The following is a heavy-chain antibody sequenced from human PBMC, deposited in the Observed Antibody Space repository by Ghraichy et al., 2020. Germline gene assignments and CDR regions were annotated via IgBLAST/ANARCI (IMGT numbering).Heavy chain of an antibody. V-gene: IGHV2-5*02. CDR1: GFSLNITGVG. Sequence: SGPTLVKPTQTLTLTCTFSGFSLNITGVGVCWIRQPPGKALEWLALIYWDNDKRYNPSVKNRLTLTKDTSKNQVVLTMTNMDPVDTGTYYCAHRRTTMVEGATRHFDYWGQGTRVTVSS. CDR3: AHRRTTMVEGATRHFDY. D-gene: IGHD3-10*01. J-gene: IGHJ4*02. CDR2: IYWDNDK.